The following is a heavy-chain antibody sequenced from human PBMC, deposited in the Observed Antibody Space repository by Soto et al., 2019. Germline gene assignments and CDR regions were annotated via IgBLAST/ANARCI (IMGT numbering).Heavy chain of an antibody. D-gene: IGHD2-15*01. CDR1: GRSFRGSY. V-gene: IGHV4-34*01. J-gene: IGHJ6*02. CDR3: ARVVYWSGVSDYYYYGMDV. Sequence: PSETRSPPGAVYGRSFRGSYWSWIRKPPGKGLEWIGEINHSASTNYTPSLKSRVTISVDTSKTQFSLKLSSVTAADTAVYYCARVVYWSGVSDYYYYGMDVWGQGTTVTVSS. CDR2: INHSAST.